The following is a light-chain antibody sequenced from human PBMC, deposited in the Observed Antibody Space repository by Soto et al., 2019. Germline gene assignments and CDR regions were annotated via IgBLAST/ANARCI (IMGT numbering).Light chain of an antibody. Sequence: QSVLTQPPSVSGAPGQGVTISCTGGSSNIGANYDVHWYQQLPGTAPKVLIYGNSNRPSGVPDRVSGSKSGTSASLAITGLQVEDEADYYCQSYDSSLRNVIFGGGTKLTVL. CDR2: GNS. CDR1: SSNIGANYD. CDR3: QSYDSSLRNVI. V-gene: IGLV1-40*01. J-gene: IGLJ2*01.